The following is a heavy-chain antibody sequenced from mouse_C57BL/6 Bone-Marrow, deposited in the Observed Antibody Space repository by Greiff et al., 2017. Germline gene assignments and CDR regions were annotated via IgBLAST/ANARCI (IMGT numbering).Heavy chain of an antibody. Sequence: VQLQESGAELVRPGASVKLSCKASGYTFTDYYINWVKQRPGQGLEWIARIYPGSGNTYYNEKFKGKATLTAEKSSSTAYMQLSSLTSEDSAVYFCARRTYFDVWDRGTTVTVSA. CDR2: IYPGSGNT. CDR1: GYTFTDYY. CDR3: ARRTYFDV. V-gene: IGHV1-76*01. J-gene: IGHJ1*03.